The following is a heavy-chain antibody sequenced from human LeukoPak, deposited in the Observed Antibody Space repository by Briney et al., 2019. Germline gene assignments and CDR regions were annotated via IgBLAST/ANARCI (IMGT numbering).Heavy chain of an antibody. Sequence: SETLSLTCAVYGGSFSGYYWSWIRQPPGKGLEWIGEINHSGSTNYNPSLKSRVAISVDTSKNQFSLKLSSVTAADTAVYYCARGRKDIVVVPAAIFNYWGQGTLVTVSS. CDR3: ARGRKDIVVVPAAIFNY. CDR2: INHSGST. CDR1: GGSFSGYY. J-gene: IGHJ4*02. D-gene: IGHD2-2*01. V-gene: IGHV4-34*01.